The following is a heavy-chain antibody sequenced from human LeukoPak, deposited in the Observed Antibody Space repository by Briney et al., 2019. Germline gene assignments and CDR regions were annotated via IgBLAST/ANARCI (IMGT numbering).Heavy chain of an antibody. CDR2: ISSSSNYI. V-gene: IGHV3-21*04. Sequence: PGGSLRLSCAASGFTFTNYNMHWVRQAPGKGLEWVSSISSSSNYIYYADSLKGRFTISRDNSKNTLYLQMNSLRAEDTAVYYCAKDLRLWFGEGDYWGQGTLVTVSS. CDR1: GFTFTNYN. J-gene: IGHJ4*02. D-gene: IGHD3-10*01. CDR3: AKDLRLWFGEGDY.